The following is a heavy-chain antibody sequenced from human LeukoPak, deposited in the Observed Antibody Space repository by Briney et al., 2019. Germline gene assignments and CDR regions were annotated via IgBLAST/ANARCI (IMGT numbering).Heavy chain of an antibody. CDR2: IYSGGST. CDR3: ARGPYVYSSSWRPRPLDY. D-gene: IGHD6-13*01. V-gene: IGHV3-66*01. CDR1: GFTVSSNY. Sequence: PGGSLRLSCAASGFTVSSNYMSWARQAPGKGLEWVSVIYSGGSTYYADSVKGRFAISRDNSKNTLYLQMNSLRAEDTAVYYCARGPYVYSSSWRPRPLDYWGQGTLVTVSS. J-gene: IGHJ4*02.